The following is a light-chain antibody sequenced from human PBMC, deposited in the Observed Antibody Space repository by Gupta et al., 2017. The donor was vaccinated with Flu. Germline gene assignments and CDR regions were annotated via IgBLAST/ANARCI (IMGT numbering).Light chain of an antibody. J-gene: IGLJ2*01. CDR1: RDVGAHHY. V-gene: IGLV2-14*01. CDR2: EVS. Sequence: RDVGAHHYVSWYQQHPGKAPKLMICEVSNRPSGVSIRFSGSKSGNTASLTISGLQAEDEADYYCSSYTSSSTDVVFGGGTKLTVL. CDR3: SSYTSSSTDVV.